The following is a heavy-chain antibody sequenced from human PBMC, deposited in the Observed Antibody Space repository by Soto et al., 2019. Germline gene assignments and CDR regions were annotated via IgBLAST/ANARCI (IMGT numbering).Heavy chain of an antibody. J-gene: IGHJ5*01. CDR3: ARVVGALGHWFDS. CDR1: GYTFTSYG. D-gene: IGHD1-26*01. V-gene: IGHV1-18*01. CDR2: ISAYNYNT. Sequence: QVQLVQSGAEVKKPGASVKVSCKASGYTFTSYGLSWVRQAPGQGLEWMGRISAYNYNTNYAQKLXXRXXRTTDTSTSTAYMELRSLRSDDTAVYYCARVVGALGHWFDSWGQGTLVTVSS.